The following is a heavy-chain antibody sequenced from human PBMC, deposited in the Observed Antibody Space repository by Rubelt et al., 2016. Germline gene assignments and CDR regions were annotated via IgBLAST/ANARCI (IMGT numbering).Heavy chain of an antibody. D-gene: IGHD2-15*01. Sequence: QLQLQESGPGLVKPSETLSLTCTVSGGSISSSSYYWGWIRQPPGKGLEWIGSIYYSGSTYYNQSLKSRVTISVDTSKNQFSLKLSSVTAADTAVYYCARIRRDIVVVVAATYFDYWGQGTLVTVSS. J-gene: IGHJ4*02. CDR2: IYYSGST. CDR1: GGSISSSSYY. V-gene: IGHV4-39*01. CDR3: ARIRRDIVVVVAATYFDY.